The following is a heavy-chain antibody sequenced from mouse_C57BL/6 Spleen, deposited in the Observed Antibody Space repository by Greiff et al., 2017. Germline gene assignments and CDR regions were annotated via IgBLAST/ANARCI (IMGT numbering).Heavy chain of an antibody. J-gene: IGHJ2*01. Sequence: EVQLQQSGAELVRPGASVKLSCTASGFNIKDDYMHWVKQRPEQGLEWIGWIDPENGDTEYASKFQGKATITADTSSNTAYLQLSSLTSEDTAVYYCTPGYYGSSFDYWGQGTTLTVSS. CDR1: GFNIKDDY. D-gene: IGHD1-1*01. CDR3: TPGYYGSSFDY. CDR2: IDPENGDT. V-gene: IGHV14-4*01.